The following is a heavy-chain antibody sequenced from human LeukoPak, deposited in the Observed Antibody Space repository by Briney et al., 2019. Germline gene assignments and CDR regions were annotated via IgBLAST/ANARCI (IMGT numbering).Heavy chain of an antibody. CDR3: ARSVNTYYYDSSGPDAFDI. D-gene: IGHD3-22*01. CDR2: IKQDGSEK. J-gene: IGHJ3*02. V-gene: IGHV3-7*01. Sequence: GGSLRLSCVASGFTFSSYWMSWVRQAPGKGLEWVANIKQDGSEKYYVGSVKGRFTISRDNAKNSLYLQMNSLRAEDTAVYCCARSVNTYYYDSSGPDAFDIWGQGTMVTVSS. CDR1: GFTFSSYW.